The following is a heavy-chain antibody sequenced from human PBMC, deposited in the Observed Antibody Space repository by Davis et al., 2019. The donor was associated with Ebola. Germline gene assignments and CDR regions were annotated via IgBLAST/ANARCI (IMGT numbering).Heavy chain of an antibody. V-gene: IGHV3-9*01. D-gene: IGHD2-15*01. Sequence: SLKISCAASGFTFDDYAMHWVRQAPGKGLEWVSGISWNSGSIGYADSVKGRFTISRDNAKNSLYLQMNSLRAEDTAVYYCARVPDIVVVVAATRGTWRYFDYWGQGTLVTVSS. CDR1: GFTFDDYA. CDR3: ARVPDIVVVVAATRGTWRYFDY. CDR2: ISWNSGSI. J-gene: IGHJ4*02.